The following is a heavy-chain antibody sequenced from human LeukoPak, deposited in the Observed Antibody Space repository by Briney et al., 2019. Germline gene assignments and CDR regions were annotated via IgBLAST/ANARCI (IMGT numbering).Heavy chain of an antibody. J-gene: IGHJ4*02. Sequence: SETLSLTCTVSGGSISSGSYYWSWIRQPPGKGLEWIGYIYYSGSTNYNPSLKSRVTISVDTSKNQFSLKLSSVTAADTAVYYCARASGSYYGTSLPIGYWGQGTLVTVSS. CDR2: IYYSGST. V-gene: IGHV4-61*01. CDR3: ARASGSYYGTSLPIGY. D-gene: IGHD1-26*01. CDR1: GGSISSGSYY.